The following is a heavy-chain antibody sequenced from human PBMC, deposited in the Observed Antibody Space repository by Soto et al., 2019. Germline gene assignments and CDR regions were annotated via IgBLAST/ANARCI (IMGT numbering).Heavy chain of an antibody. V-gene: IGHV3-7*01. CDR3: AREGWFGESEGFDY. CDR2: IKQDGSEK. J-gene: IGHJ4*02. CDR1: GFTFSSYW. Sequence: EVQLVESGGGLVQPGGSLRLSCAASGFTFSSYWMSWVRQAPGKGLEWVANIKQDGSEKYYVDSVKGRFTISRDNAQNSLYLHMNSLRAEDTAVYYCAREGWFGESEGFDYWGQGTLVTVSS. D-gene: IGHD3-10*01.